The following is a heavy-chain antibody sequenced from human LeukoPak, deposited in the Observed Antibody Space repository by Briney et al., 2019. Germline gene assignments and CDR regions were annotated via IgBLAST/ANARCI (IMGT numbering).Heavy chain of an antibody. CDR1: GDSISNHY. CDR2: VYYSGST. D-gene: IGHD3-22*01. V-gene: IGHV4-59*11. Sequence: SETLCLTCAVSGDSISNHYWNWIRQPPGKGLEWIGYVYYSGSTNYNPSLKSRVTISVDTSKNQFSLKLSSVTAADTAVYYCARGYYYDSSGYYGPTDSFDYWGQGTLVTVSS. CDR3: ARGYYYDSSGYYGPTDSFDY. J-gene: IGHJ4*02.